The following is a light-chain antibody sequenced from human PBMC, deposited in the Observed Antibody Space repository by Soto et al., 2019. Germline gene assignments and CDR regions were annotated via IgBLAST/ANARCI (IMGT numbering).Light chain of an antibody. J-gene: IGKJ1*01. Sequence: ESVLTQSAGTLSLSPGERATLSCRASQSVSNNYLAWYQQKPGQAPRRLIFGASGRATGIPDRFSGSGSGTDFTLTISRLEPEDFAVYYCQQYGTSPTFGQGTKVDIK. CDR2: GAS. CDR3: QQYGTSPT. CDR1: QSVSNNY. V-gene: IGKV3-20*01.